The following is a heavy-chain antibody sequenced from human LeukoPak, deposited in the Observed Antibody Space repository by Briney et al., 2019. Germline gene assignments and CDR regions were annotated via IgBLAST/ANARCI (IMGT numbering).Heavy chain of an antibody. CDR2: IHSSGTT. CDR3: ARGYFDTSGSSNPFDY. Sequence: SETLSLTCTVSGDSISGYYWSWIRQTPGRGLEWIASIHSSGTTKYNPSLKSRVTMSVDTSRNQFSLRLTSVTAADTAVYFCARGYFDTSGSSNPFDYWGQGALVTVSS. J-gene: IGHJ4*02. D-gene: IGHD3-22*01. CDR1: GDSISGYY. V-gene: IGHV4-4*09.